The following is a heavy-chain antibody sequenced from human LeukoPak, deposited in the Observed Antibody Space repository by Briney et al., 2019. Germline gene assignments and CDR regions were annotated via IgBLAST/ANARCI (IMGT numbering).Heavy chain of an antibody. D-gene: IGHD2-15*01. CDR2: IFPGDSDT. V-gene: IGHV5-51*01. Sequence: GESLQISCKGSGYSFTSYWIVWVRQMAGKSLEWMGIIFPGDSDTRYSPSFQGQVTISADKSISTAYLQWSSLKASDTAMYYCARHVRRGYCSGGSCYVNYYYMDVWGKGTTVTVSS. CDR3: ARHVRRGYCSGGSCYVNYYYMDV. CDR1: GYSFTSYW. J-gene: IGHJ6*03.